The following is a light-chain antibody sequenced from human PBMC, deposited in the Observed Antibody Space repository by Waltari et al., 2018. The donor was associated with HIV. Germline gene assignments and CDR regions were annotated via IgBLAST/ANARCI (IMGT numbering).Light chain of an antibody. V-gene: IGLV1-40*01. CDR3: QSYDSSLSGSV. Sequence: QSVLTQPPSVSGAPGQRVTISCTGSSSNIGAGHDVPRYQQFPGSAPKLLINGNVNRPSGVPDRFSDSKSGTSASLAITGLQAEDEADYYCQSYDSSLSGSVFGGGTKLTVL. J-gene: IGLJ3*02. CDR1: SSNIGAGHD. CDR2: GNV.